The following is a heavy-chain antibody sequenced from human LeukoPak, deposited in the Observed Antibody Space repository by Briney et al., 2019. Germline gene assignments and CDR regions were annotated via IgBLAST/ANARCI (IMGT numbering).Heavy chain of an antibody. CDR2: ISAYNGNT. CDR1: GYTFTSYG. Sequence: ASVKVSCKASGYTFTSYGISWVRQAPGQGLEWMGWISAYNGNTDYAQKLQGRVTMTTDTSTSTAYMELRSLRSDDTAVYYCAREGCGGGCYSYNWFDPWGQGTLVTVSS. CDR3: AREGCGGGCYSYNWFDP. J-gene: IGHJ5*02. V-gene: IGHV1-18*01. D-gene: IGHD2-21*02.